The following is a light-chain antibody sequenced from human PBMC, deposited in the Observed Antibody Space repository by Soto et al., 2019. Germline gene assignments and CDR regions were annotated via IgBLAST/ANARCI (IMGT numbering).Light chain of an antibody. Sequence: ETVMTQSPSTLSVSPGGRATLSCRASQSVDSTLALYQQKPGQAPGLLIHSASARAPGFPARFSASGSGTEFTLTISSLQYEDFAVYYCQQYNNWPWTFGQGTKVDIK. J-gene: IGKJ1*01. V-gene: IGKV3-15*01. CDR3: QQYNNWPWT. CDR2: SAS. CDR1: QSVDST.